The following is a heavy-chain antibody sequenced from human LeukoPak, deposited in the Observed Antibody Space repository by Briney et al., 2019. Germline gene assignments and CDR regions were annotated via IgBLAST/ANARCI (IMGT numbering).Heavy chain of an antibody. CDR1: GGSISSYY. CDR3: ASGGPTYYYDSSGYPFDY. J-gene: IGHJ4*02. D-gene: IGHD3-22*01. Sequence: SETLSLTCTVSGGSISSYYWSWLRQPPGKGLEWIGYIYYSGSTNYNPSLKSRVTISVDTSKNQFSLKLSSVTAADTAVYYCASGGPTYYYDSSGYPFDYWGQGTLVTVSS. V-gene: IGHV4-59*01. CDR2: IYYSGST.